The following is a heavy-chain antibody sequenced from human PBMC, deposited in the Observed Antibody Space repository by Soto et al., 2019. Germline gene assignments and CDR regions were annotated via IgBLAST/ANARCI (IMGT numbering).Heavy chain of an antibody. CDR1: GFTFNNYA. V-gene: IGHV3-23*01. CDR2: ISGTGGST. D-gene: IGHD7-27*01. J-gene: IGHJ3*02. CDR3: GKGNSKWGTGDAFDI. Sequence: GGSLRLSCAASGFTFNNYALNWVRQAPGKGLEWVSSISGTGGSTFYAGSAKGRFTISRDNSKNTLFLQMTSLRAEDTAVYYCGKGNSKWGTGDAFDIWGQGAMVTVSS.